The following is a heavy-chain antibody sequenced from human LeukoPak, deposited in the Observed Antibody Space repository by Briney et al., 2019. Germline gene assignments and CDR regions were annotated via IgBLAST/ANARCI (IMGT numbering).Heavy chain of an antibody. CDR1: GGTFSSYA. CDR2: IIPIFGTA. V-gene: IGHV1-69*13. J-gene: IGHJ4*02. Sequence: SVKVSCKASGGTFSSYAISWVRQAPGQGLEWMGGIIPIFGTANYAQKFQGRVTITADESTSTAYMELSSLRSEDTAVYYCAGEAIPSRHDYYDSSGYYYFDYWGQGTLVTVSS. CDR3: AGEAIPSRHDYYDSSGYYYFDY. D-gene: IGHD3-22*01.